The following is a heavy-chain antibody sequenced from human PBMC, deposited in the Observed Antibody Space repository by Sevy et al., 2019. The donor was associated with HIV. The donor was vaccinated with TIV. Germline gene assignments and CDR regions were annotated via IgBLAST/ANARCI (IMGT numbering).Heavy chain of an antibody. D-gene: IGHD5-18*01. Sequence: SETLSLTCTVSGYSISSGYYWGWIRQTPGKGLEWIGSFYLGGSTYYNPSLKSRVTISPDSSKNQFSLKLNSVTAADTAVYFCVRLVTAVVYYFDYWGQGTLVTVSS. CDR3: VRLVTAVVYYFDY. CDR2: FYLGGST. CDR1: GYSISSGYY. J-gene: IGHJ4*02. V-gene: IGHV4-38-2*02.